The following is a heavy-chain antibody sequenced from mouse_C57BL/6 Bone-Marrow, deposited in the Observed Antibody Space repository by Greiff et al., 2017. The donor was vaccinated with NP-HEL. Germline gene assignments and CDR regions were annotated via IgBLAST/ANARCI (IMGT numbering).Heavy chain of an antibody. CDR3: ARRYGSLFDY. J-gene: IGHJ2*01. Sequence: VKLQQPGAELVRPGSSVKLSCKASGYTFTSYWMHWVKQRPIQGLEWIGNIDPSDSETHYNQKFKDKATLTVDKSSSTAYMQLSSLTSEDSAVYYCARRYGSLFDYWGQGTTLTVSS. CDR1: GYTFTSYW. D-gene: IGHD1-1*01. CDR2: IDPSDSET. V-gene: IGHV1-52*01.